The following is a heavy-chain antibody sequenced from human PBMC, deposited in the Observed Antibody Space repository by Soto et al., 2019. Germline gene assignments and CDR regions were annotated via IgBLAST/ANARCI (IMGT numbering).Heavy chain of an antibody. CDR1: GGTFSSYT. J-gene: IGHJ5*02. D-gene: IGHD2-2*01. Sequence: QVQLVQSGAEVKKPRSSVKVSCKASGGTFSSYTISWVRQAPGQGLEWMGRIIPILGIANYAQKFQGRVTITADKSTSTAYMELSSLRSEDTAVYYCARDRPIVVVPAASNWFDPWGQGTLVTVSS. CDR3: ARDRPIVVVPAASNWFDP. CDR2: IIPILGIA. V-gene: IGHV1-69*08.